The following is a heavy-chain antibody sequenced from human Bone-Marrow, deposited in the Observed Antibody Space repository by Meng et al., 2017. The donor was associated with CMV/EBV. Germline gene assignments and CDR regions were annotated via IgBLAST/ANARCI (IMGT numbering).Heavy chain of an antibody. V-gene: IGHV4-30-4*08. CDR1: GGSISSGDYY. CDR2: IYYSGST. CDR3: ATREGSSGYAGVAFDI. J-gene: IGHJ3*02. D-gene: IGHD5-12*01. Sequence: SETLSLTCTVSGGSISSGDYYWSWIRQPPGKGLEWIGYIYYSGSTYYNPSLKSRVTISVDTSKNQFSLKLSSVTAADTAVYYCATREGSSGYAGVAFDIWGQGTMVTVSS.